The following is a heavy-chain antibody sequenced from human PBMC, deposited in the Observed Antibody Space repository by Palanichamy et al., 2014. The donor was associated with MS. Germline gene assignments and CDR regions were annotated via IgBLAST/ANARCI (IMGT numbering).Heavy chain of an antibody. D-gene: IGHD6-6*01. J-gene: IGHJ4*02. CDR1: GLTFTHAW. V-gene: IGHV3-15*02. Sequence: EVQLVESGGAPVKIGGSLRLSCAVSGLTFTHAWMSWVRKPPGKGLEWVGRIKGEADGGATDYGSAAKGRFTISRDDSKKMVYLQMNNVRVEDTGTYYCTTPKEFIAAAIEGHWGQGTQVIVFS. CDR3: TTPKEFIAAAIEGH. CDR2: IKGEADGGAT.